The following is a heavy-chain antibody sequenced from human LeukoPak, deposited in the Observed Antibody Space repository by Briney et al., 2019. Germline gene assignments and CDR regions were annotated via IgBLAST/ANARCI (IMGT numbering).Heavy chain of an antibody. J-gene: IGHJ4*02. Sequence: GGSLRLSCGASGFTFSSYWMHWVRQAPGKGLVRISRINSDGSTTSYADSVKGRFTISRDNAKNTLYLQMNSLRAEDTAVYYCARGNYYGQDYWGQGTLVTVSS. CDR3: ARGNYYGQDY. D-gene: IGHD3-10*01. CDR2: INSDGSTT. V-gene: IGHV3-74*01. CDR1: GFTFSSYW.